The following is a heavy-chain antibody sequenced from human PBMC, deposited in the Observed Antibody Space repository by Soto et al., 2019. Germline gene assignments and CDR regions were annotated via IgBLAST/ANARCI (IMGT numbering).Heavy chain of an antibody. V-gene: IGHV4-4*07. J-gene: IGHJ4*02. CDR2: IYTSGST. D-gene: IGHD3-10*01. CDR1: GGSISSYY. Sequence: SETLSLTCTVSGGSISSYYWSWIRQPAGRGLEWIGRIYTSGSTNYNPSLKSRVTMSVDTSKNQFSLKLSSVTAADTAVYYCAREVYYYGSGSYQYYFDYWGQGTLVTVSS. CDR3: AREVYYYGSGSYQYYFDY.